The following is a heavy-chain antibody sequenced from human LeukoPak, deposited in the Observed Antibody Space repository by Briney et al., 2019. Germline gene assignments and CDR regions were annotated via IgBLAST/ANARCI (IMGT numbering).Heavy chain of an antibody. V-gene: IGHV3-66*01. CDR2: IYSGGTT. CDR1: GFTVSSNY. Sequence: GRSLRLSCAASGFTVSSNYMSWVRQAPGKGLERVSLIYSGGTTYYADSVKGRFTISRDNSKNTLNLQMNSLRAEDTAVYYCARGKRYSTGWDYFDYWGQGTLVTVSS. CDR3: ARGKRYSTGWDYFDY. J-gene: IGHJ4*02. D-gene: IGHD6-19*01.